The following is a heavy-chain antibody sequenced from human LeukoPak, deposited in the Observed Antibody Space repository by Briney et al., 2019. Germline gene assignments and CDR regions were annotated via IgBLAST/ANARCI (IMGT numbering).Heavy chain of an antibody. CDR3: ARGRQTYYYDSSGNGPFDY. J-gene: IGHJ4*02. CDR2: INHSGST. D-gene: IGHD3-22*01. V-gene: IGHV4-34*01. Sequence: SETLSLTCAVYGGSFSGYYWSWIRQPPGKGLEWIGEINHSGSTNYNPSLKSRVTISVDTSKNQFSLKLSSVTAADTAVYYCARGRQTYYYDSSGNGPFDYWGQGTLVTVST. CDR1: GGSFSGYY.